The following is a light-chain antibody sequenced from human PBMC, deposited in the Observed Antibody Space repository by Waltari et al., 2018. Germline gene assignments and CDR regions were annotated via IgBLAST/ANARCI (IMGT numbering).Light chain of an antibody. J-gene: IGKJ5*01. V-gene: IGKV3-20*01. CDR3: QQYGSSIT. Sequence: EVVLTQSPGTLSLSPGERATLSCRASQSVSSGYLDWYQQKPAQAPRLLIYDASSRATGIPDRFSGSGSGIDFNLTISRLESEDFAMYYCQQYGSSITFGQGTRLEIK. CDR2: DAS. CDR1: QSVSSGY.